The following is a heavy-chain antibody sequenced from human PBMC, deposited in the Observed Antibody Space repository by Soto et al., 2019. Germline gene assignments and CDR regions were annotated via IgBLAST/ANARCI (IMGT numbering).Heavy chain of an antibody. CDR3: ARVRSNLFHY. CDR1: GDSISTFY. CDR2: IHYSGST. D-gene: IGHD3-3*01. V-gene: IGHV4-59*01. J-gene: IGHJ4*02. Sequence: SETLSLTCTVSGDSISTFYWSWIRQPPGKGLEWIGYIHYSGSTNYNPSLKSQVIISVDTSKNQFSLKLSSVTAADTAVYFCARVRSNLFHYWGQGTLVTVSS.